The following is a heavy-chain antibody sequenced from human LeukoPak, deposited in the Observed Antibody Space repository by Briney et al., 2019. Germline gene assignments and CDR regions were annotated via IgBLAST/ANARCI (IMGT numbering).Heavy chain of an antibody. CDR3: AKDHDYGDPGYYFDY. CDR2: TLYDGSNK. D-gene: IGHD4-17*01. J-gene: IGHJ4*02. Sequence: PGRSLRLSCAASGFTFSNYAMHWVRQAPGKGLEWVADTLYDGSNKYYADSVKGRFTASRDNSKNMLWLQMNSLRADDTAVYYCAKDHDYGDPGYYFDYWGQGTVVTVSS. CDR1: GFTFSNYA. V-gene: IGHV3-30*18.